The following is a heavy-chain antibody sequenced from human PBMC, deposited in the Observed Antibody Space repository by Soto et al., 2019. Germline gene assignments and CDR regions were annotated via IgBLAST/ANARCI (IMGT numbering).Heavy chain of an antibody. V-gene: IGHV3-30-3*01. CDR3: ARDRGPWSGYQYYYYYYGMDV. CDR2: ISYDGSNK. D-gene: IGHD3-3*01. J-gene: IGHJ6*02. CDR1: GFTFSSYA. Sequence: QVQLVESGGGVVQPGRSLRLSCAASGFTFSSYAMHWVRQAPGKGLEWVAVISYDGSNKYYADSVKGRFTISRDNSKNTLYLQMNSLRAEDTAVYYCARDRGPWSGYQYYYYYYGMDVWGQGTTVTVSS.